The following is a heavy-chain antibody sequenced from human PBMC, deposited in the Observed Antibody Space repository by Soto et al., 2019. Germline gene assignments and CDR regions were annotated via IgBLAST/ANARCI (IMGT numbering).Heavy chain of an antibody. Sequence: RASVKVSCKASGGTFSSYAISWVRQAPGQGLEWMGGIIPIFCTANYAQKFQGRVTITAGESTSTAYMELSSLRSEDTAVYYCARGGHSNNYYYYGIDVWGQGTTVTVSS. CDR1: GGTFSSYA. V-gene: IGHV1-69*13. CDR2: IIPIFCTA. J-gene: IGHJ6*02. CDR3: ARGGHSNNYYYYGIDV.